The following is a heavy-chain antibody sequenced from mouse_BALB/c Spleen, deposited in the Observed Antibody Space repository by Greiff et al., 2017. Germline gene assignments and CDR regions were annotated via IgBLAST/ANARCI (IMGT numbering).Heavy chain of an antibody. J-gene: IGHJ3*01. CDR3: TRTSNWDVGFAY. D-gene: IGHD4-1*01. Sequence: EVQLVESGTVLARPGASVKMSCKASGYSFTSYWMHWVKQRPGQGLEWIGAIYPGNSDTSYNQKFKGKAKLTAVTSASTAYMELSSLTNEDSAVYYCTRTSNWDVGFAYWGQGTLVTVSA. CDR1: GYSFTSYW. V-gene: IGHV1-5*01. CDR2: IYPGNSDT.